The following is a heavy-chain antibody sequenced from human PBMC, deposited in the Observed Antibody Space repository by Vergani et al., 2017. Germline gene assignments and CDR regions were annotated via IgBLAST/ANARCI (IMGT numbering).Heavy chain of an antibody. CDR3: ARGLITTVWFDP. CDR2: INPSGGST. CDR1: GGTFSSYA. J-gene: IGHJ5*02. Sequence: QVQLVQSGAEVKKPGSSVKVSCKASGGTFSSYAISWVRQAPGQGLEWMGIINPSGGSTSYAQKFQGRVTMTRDTSISTAYMELSSLRSEDTAVYYCARGLITTVWFDPWGQGTLVTVSS. V-gene: IGHV1-46*01. D-gene: IGHD3-10*01.